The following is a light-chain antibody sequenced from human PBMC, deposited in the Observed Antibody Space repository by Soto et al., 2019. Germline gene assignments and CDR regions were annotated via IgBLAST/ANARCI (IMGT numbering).Light chain of an antibody. J-gene: IGKJ1*01. CDR2: KAS. CDR1: QSISTW. CDR3: QEYNSYSWT. Sequence: DIQMTQSPSTLSASVGDRVTITCRASQSISTWLAWYQHKPGKAPRLLIYKASSLESGVPSRFSGSGFGTEFTLTISSLQPDDFATYYCQEYNSYSWTFGQGTKVEIK. V-gene: IGKV1-5*03.